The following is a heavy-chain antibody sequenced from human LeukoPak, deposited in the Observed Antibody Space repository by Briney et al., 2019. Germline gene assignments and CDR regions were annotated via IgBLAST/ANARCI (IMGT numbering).Heavy chain of an antibody. CDR3: ARGGLTTVNYYYYYTDV. CDR1: GGSFSGYY. J-gene: IGHJ6*03. Sequence: PSETLSLTCAVYGGSFSGYYWSWIRQPPGKGLEWIGEINHSGSTNYNPSLKSRVTISVDTSKNQFSLKLSSVTAADTAVYYCARGGLTTVNYYYYYTDVWGKGTTVTVSS. D-gene: IGHD4-11*01. V-gene: IGHV4-34*01. CDR2: INHSGST.